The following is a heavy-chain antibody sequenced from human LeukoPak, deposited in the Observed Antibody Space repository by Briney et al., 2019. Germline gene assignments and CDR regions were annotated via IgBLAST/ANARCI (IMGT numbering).Heavy chain of an antibody. CDR3: ARDLWLGERGLFFFEY. D-gene: IGHD3-22*01. J-gene: IGHJ4*02. V-gene: IGHV3-48*04. Sequence: PGRSLRLSCAASGFTFSSYGMHWVRQAPGKGLEWVSYTSSYGTTKHYADSVRGRFTISRDNTRNSLYLQMDSLRAEDTAVYYCARDLWLGERGLFFFEYWGQGALVTVAS. CDR1: GFTFSSYG. CDR2: TSSYGTTK.